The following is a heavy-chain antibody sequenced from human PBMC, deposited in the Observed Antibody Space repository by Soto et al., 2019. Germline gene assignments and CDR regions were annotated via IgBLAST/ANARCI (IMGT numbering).Heavy chain of an antibody. V-gene: IGHV6-1*01. CDR3: ARVPGQGYSSGKYYFYGMDV. J-gene: IGHJ6*02. D-gene: IGHD6-19*01. CDR1: GDSVSSNSAD. Sequence: TLSLTCAISGDSVSSNSADWHWIRQSPSRGLEWLGRTFYRSQWFNDYAVSVKTRIAINPDTSKNQFSLHLNSVTPDDTAVYYCARVPGQGYSSGKYYFYGMDVWGQGTSVTVSS. CDR2: TFYRSQWFN.